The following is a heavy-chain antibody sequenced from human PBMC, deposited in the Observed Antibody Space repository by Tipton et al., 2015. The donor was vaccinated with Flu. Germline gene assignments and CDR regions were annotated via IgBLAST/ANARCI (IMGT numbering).Heavy chain of an antibody. J-gene: IGHJ6*02. CDR2: IYYSGST. CDR3: ARQTYDFCSGYPYYYYGMDV. CDR1: GGSISSYY. Sequence: LRLSCTVSGGSISSYYWSWIRQPPGKGLEWIGYIYYSGSTNSNPPLKSRVTLSVDTSKNQFSLKLSSVTAADTAVYYCARQTYDFCSGYPYYYYGMDVWGQGTTVTVSS. D-gene: IGHD3-3*01. V-gene: IGHV4-59*08.